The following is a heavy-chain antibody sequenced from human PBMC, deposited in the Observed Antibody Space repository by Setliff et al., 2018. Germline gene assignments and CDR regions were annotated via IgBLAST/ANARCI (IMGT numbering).Heavy chain of an antibody. CDR1: GYTFTSYD. V-gene: IGHV1-8*03. D-gene: IGHD3-3*01. J-gene: IGHJ6*03. Sequence: ASVKVSCKASGYTFTSYDINWVRQATGQGLEWMGWMNPNSGNTDYAQKFQGRVTITRNTSISTAYMELSSLRSEDTAVYYCARSGGGYDFWSGYLVSHYYYYYYMDVWGKGTTVTVSS. CDR3: ARSGGGYDFWSGYLVSHYYYYYYMDV. CDR2: MNPNSGNT.